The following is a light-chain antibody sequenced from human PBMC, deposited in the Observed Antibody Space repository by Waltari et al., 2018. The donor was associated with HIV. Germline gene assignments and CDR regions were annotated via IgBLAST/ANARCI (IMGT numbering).Light chain of an antibody. CDR1: TSVLSPSNNVNY. Sequence: DIVLTQSPETLSVSLGERAAIHCKSETSVLSPSNNVNYFAWYQQRPGQRPTLLFSEASSRSSGVPARFTASGSRTDFTLTIDDLQADDVAVYFCQQYYSTPTFGRGTQLV. V-gene: IGKV4-1*01. CDR3: QQYYSTPT. CDR2: EAS. J-gene: IGKJ5*01.